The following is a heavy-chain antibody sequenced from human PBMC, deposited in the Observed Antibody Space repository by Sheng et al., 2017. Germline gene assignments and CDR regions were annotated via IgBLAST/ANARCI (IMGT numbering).Heavy chain of an antibody. CDR2: ISSSGSTI. J-gene: IGHJ5*02. CDR1: GFTFSSYE. CDR3: SASQYSSGWYGP. D-gene: IGHD6-19*01. V-gene: IGHV3-48*03. Sequence: EVQLVESGGGLVQPGGSLRLSCAASGFTFSSYEMNWVRQAPGKGLEWVSYISSSGSTIYYADSVKGRFTISRDNAKNSLYLQMNSLRAEDTAVYYCSASQYSSGWYGPWGQGTLVTVSS.